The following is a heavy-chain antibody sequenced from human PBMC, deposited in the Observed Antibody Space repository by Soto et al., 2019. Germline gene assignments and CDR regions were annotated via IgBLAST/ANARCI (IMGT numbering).Heavy chain of an antibody. CDR3: ARGNYDSSGYYGYFDY. J-gene: IGHJ4*02. CDR2: INHSGST. V-gene: IGHV4-34*01. CDR1: GGSFSGYY. D-gene: IGHD3-22*01. Sequence: QVQLQQWGAGLLKPSETLSLTCAVYGGSFSGYYWSWIRQPPGKGLEWIGEINHSGSTNYNPSLKSRVTISVDPSKNQFSLKLSSVTAADTAVYYCARGNYDSSGYYGYFDYWGQGTLVTVSS.